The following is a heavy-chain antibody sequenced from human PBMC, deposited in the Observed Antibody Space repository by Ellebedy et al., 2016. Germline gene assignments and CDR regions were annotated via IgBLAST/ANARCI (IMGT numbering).Heavy chain of an antibody. CDR3: ARDPRLRYFDWLRGPPFDY. V-gene: IGHV3-21*01. Sequence: GESLKISXAASGFTFSSYSMNWVRQAPGKGLEWVSSISSSSGYIYYADSVKGRFTISRDNAKNSLYLQMNSLRAEDTAVYYCARDPRLRYFDWLRGPPFDYWGQGTLVTVSS. J-gene: IGHJ4*02. CDR1: GFTFSSYS. CDR2: ISSSSGYI. D-gene: IGHD3-9*01.